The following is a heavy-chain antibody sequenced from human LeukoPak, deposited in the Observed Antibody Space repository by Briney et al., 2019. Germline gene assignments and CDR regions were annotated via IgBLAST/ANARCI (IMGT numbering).Heavy chain of an antibody. Sequence: ASVKVSCKVSGYSIIELSTHWVRQAPGKGLEWMGGVNLEQGNPVYAQKFQGRITMTEDTTTDTAYMELHSLTSEDTAVYYCAKGVAVAGTPPGGDYWGQGTLLTVSS. J-gene: IGHJ4*02. CDR2: VNLEQGNP. CDR3: AKGVAVAGTPPGGDY. CDR1: GYSIIELS. V-gene: IGHV1-24*01. D-gene: IGHD6-19*01.